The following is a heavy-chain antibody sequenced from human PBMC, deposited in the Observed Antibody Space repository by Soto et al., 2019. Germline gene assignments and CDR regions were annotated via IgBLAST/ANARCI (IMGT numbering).Heavy chain of an antibody. V-gene: IGHV4-4*02. D-gene: IGHD5-12*01. CDR2: VAQSGYT. CDR1: NGSMTSSLW. Sequence: TLSLTCTVSNGSMTSSLWWSWVRQSPGKGLEWIGEVAQSGYTSYNPSLKSRLTISQDKSRNQFSLRLTSVTAADTAVYYCARNRYGGYDFDSWGQGTLVTVSS. J-gene: IGHJ4*02. CDR3: ARNRYGGYDFDS.